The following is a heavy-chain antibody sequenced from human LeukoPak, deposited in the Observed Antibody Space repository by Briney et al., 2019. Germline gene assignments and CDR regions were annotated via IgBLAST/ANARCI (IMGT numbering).Heavy chain of an antibody. CDR1: GFTFSSYG. D-gene: IGHD2-15*01. J-gene: IGHJ4*02. CDR3: AKDGYCSGGSCYHFFDY. CDR2: IRYDGSNK. Sequence: PGGSLRLSCAASGFTFSSYGMHWVRQAPGKGLEWVAFIRYDGSNKYYADSVKGRFTISRDNSKNTLYLQMNSLRAEDTAVYYCAKDGYCSGGSCYHFFDYWGQGTLVTVSS. V-gene: IGHV3-30*02.